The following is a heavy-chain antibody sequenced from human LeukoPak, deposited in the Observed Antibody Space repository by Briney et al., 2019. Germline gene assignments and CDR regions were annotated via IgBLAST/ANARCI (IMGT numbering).Heavy chain of an antibody. CDR1: GGSISSYY. V-gene: IGHV4-59*01. D-gene: IGHD3-10*01. J-gene: IGHJ3*02. CDR3: ARPVRDNDAFDI. CDR2: IYYSGST. Sequence: SETLSLTCTVSGGSISSYYWSWLRQPPGKGLEWIGYIYYSGSTNYNPSLKSRVTISVDTSKNQFSLKLSSVTAADTAVYYCARPVRDNDAFDIWGQGTMVTVSS.